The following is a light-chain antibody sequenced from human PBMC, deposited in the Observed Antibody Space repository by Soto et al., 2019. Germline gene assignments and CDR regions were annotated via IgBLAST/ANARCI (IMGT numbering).Light chain of an antibody. V-gene: IGLV2-8*01. CDR2: EVS. CDR1: SSDVGGYNY. J-gene: IGLJ2*01. Sequence: QSALTQPPSASGSPGQSVTISCTGTSSDVGGYNYVSWYQQHPGKAPKLMISEVSKRPSGVPDRFSVSKSGNTASLTVSGLQAEDEADYYCSSFAGNNKLVFGGGTKLTVL. CDR3: SSFAGNNKLV.